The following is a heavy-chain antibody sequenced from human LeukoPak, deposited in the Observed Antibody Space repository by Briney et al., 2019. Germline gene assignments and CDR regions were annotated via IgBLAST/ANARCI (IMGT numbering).Heavy chain of an antibody. CDR3: ARDLEYYDFWSGYYPNDY. Sequence: ASVKASCKASGYTFTSYGISWVRQAPGQGLEWMGWISAYNGNTNYAQKLQGRVTMTTDTSTSTAYMELRSLRSDDTAVYYCARDLEYYDFWSGYYPNDYWGQGTLVTVSS. V-gene: IGHV1-18*01. J-gene: IGHJ4*02. D-gene: IGHD3-3*01. CDR1: GYTFTSYG. CDR2: ISAYNGNT.